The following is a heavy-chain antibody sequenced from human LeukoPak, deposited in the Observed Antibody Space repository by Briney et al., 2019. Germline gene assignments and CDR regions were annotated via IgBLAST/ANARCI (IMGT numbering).Heavy chain of an antibody. CDR3: ARGGYDSTGYYSIFDS. CDR1: GDSLSSYY. Sequence: SETLSLTCSVSGDSLSSYYWSWMQRPPGEGLEWIGYIHYSGSTNYNPSLKSRVSMSVDTSKNHFSLKLSSVTAADTAVYYCARGGYDSTGYYSIFDSWGQGTLVTVSP. CDR2: IHYSGST. J-gene: IGHJ4*02. D-gene: IGHD3-22*01. V-gene: IGHV4-59*01.